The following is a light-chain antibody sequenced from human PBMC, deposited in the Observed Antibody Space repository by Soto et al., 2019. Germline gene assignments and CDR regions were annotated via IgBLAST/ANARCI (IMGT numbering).Light chain of an antibody. CDR3: QQYGSSPWT. CDR1: QSVSSSF. J-gene: IGKJ1*01. Sequence: TVLTQSPGTLSLSPGERATLSCRASQSVSSSFLVWYQQKPGQAPRLLIYGASRRATGIPDRFSGSGSGTDFTLTISRLEPEDFAVYYCQQYGSSPWTFGQGTKVEIK. V-gene: IGKV3-20*01. CDR2: GAS.